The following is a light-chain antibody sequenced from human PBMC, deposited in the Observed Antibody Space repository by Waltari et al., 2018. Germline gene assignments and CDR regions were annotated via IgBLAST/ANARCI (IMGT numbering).Light chain of an antibody. CDR3: SSYTTSSTPGV. Sequence: QSALTQPASVSGSPGQSITISCTGTSSDVGGYNYVSWYQQHPGKAPKLMIYEVSKGPAGVSSRFSGSKAGTTASLTISGLQADDEADYYGSSYTTSSTPGVFGGGTKLTVL. V-gene: IGLV2-14*01. CDR1: SSDVGGYNY. CDR2: EVS. J-gene: IGLJ2*01.